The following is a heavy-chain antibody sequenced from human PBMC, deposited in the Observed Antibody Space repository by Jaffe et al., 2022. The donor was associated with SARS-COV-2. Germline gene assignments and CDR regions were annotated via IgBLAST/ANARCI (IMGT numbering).Heavy chain of an antibody. J-gene: IGHJ6*02. D-gene: IGHD6-13*01. CDR3: ARDRGSSWYVGTLVAPHWADYYYYGMDV. V-gene: IGHV1-18*01. CDR1: GYTFTSYG. CDR2: ISAYNGNT. Sequence: QVQLVQSGAEVKKPGASVKVSCKASGYTFTSYGISWVRQAPGQGLEWMGWISAYNGNTNYAQKLQGRVTMTTDTSTSTAYMELRSLRSDDTAVYYCARDRGSSWYVGTLVAPHWADYYYYGMDVWGQGTTVTVSS.